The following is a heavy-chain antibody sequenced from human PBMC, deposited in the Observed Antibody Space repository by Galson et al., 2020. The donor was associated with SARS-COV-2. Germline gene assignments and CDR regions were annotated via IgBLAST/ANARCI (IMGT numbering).Heavy chain of an antibody. J-gene: IGHJ4*02. CDR2: MNLDGSDK. CDR3: ARGSGRTLDY. CDR1: AFTFSNYW. V-gene: IGHV3-7*01. Sequence: GGSLRLSCAASAFTFSNYWMIWVRQAPGKGLEWVANMNLDGSDKYYVDSVKGRFTISRDNAKNSLYLQLISLGVEDTAVYYCARGSGRTLDYRGQGTLVTVSS. D-gene: IGHD3-10*01.